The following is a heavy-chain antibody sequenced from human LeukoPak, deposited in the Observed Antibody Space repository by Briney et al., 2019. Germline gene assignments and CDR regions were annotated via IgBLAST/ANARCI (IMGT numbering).Heavy chain of an antibody. CDR1: GLTVSSNY. CDR3: ARDLRGSNAY. V-gene: IGHV3-66*01. Sequence: GGSLRLSCAASGLTVSSNYMTWVRQAPGKGLEWVSVIYGGGTTYYADSVKGRFTISRDNSKNTLYLQMGSLRVEDMAVYYCARDLRGSNAYWGQGTLVTVPS. CDR2: IYGGGTT. D-gene: IGHD1-26*01. J-gene: IGHJ4*02.